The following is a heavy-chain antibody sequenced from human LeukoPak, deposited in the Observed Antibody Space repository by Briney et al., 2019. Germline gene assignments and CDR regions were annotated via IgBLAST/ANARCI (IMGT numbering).Heavy chain of an antibody. V-gene: IGHV5-51*01. CDR3: ARPYCSGGTCYSEAFDY. CDR1: GYSFSSYW. CDR2: IYPGDSDT. Sequence: GESLQISCQVSGYSFSSYWIAWVRQLPGKGLEWMGIIYPGDSDTRYSPSFQGQVTFSVDKSISTAYLQWRSLKAPDTAMYYCARPYCSGGTCYSEAFDYWGQGTLVTVSS. D-gene: IGHD2-15*01. J-gene: IGHJ4*02.